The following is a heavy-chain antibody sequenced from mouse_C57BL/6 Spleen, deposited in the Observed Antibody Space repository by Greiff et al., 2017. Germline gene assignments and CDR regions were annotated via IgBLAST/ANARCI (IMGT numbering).Heavy chain of an antibody. CDR1: GYAFSSSW. CDR3: ARDSNQAWFAY. D-gene: IGHD2-5*01. J-gene: IGHJ3*01. V-gene: IGHV1-82*01. Sequence: QVQLQQSGPELVKPGASVKISCKASGYAFSSSWMNWVKQRPGKGLVWIGRIYPGDGDTNYNGKLKGKATMTADKSSSTAYMQLSSLTSEDSAVFFCARDSNQAWFAYWGQGTLVTVSA. CDR2: IYPGDGDT.